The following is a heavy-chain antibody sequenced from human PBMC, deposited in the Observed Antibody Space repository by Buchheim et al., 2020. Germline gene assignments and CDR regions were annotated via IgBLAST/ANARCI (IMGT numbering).Heavy chain of an antibody. V-gene: IGHV3-23*01. CDR1: GFTFSNYA. Sequence: EVQLLESGGGLVQPGGSLRLSCAASGFTFSNYAMNWVRQAPGKGLEWVSGISEIGDSKYYADSVKGWFTISRDNSKNTLYLQMNSLRAEDTAIYYCAKDASTVTLYYFDYWGQGTL. J-gene: IGHJ4*02. CDR3: AKDASTVTLYYFDY. CDR2: ISEIGDSK. D-gene: IGHD4-17*01.